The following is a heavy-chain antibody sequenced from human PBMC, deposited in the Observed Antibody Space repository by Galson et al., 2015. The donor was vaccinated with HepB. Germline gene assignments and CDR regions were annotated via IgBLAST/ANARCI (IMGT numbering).Heavy chain of an antibody. CDR1: GYTFTSYA. CDR2: INTNTGNP. V-gene: IGHV7-4-1*02. CDR3: ARDKGGYSSSWYRHSWFDP. J-gene: IGHJ5*02. D-gene: IGHD6-13*01. Sequence: SVKVSCKASGYTFTSYAMNWVRQAPGQGFEWMGWINTNTGNPTYAQGFTGRFVFSLDTSVSTAYLQISSLKAEDTAVYYCARDKGGYSSSWYRHSWFDPWGQGTLVTVSS.